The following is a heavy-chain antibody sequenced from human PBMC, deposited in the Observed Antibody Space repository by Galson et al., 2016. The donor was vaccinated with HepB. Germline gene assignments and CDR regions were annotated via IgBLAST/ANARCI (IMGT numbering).Heavy chain of an antibody. V-gene: IGHV1-2*02. CDR3: ARVRNRGTVTTRAYFDY. CDR1: GYTFTGYY. D-gene: IGHD4-17*01. CDR2: INPNSGGT. J-gene: IGHJ4*02. Sequence: SVKVSCKASGYTFTGYYMQWVRQAPGQGLEWMGWINPNSGGTNYAQKFQGRVTMTRDTSISTAYMELSRLRSDDTAVYYCARVRNRGTVTTRAYFDYWGQGTLVTVSS.